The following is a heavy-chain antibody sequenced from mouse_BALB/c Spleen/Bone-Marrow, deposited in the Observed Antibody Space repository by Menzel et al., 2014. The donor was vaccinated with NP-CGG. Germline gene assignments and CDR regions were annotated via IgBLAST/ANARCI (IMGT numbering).Heavy chain of an antibody. Sequence: QVQLQQSGAEAVNPGASVKLSCRTSGYTFTNYWIQWVKQRPGQGLGWIGEIFPGTDTTYYKGKFKDKATLTIDTSSSTAYMQLSYLTSEDSAVYFSARNYDYGEGAWLTYWGQGTLVTVSA. CDR1: GYTFTNYW. V-gene: IGHV1S132*01. CDR3: ARNYDYGEGAWLTY. CDR2: IFPGTDTT. J-gene: IGHJ3*01. D-gene: IGHD2-4*01.